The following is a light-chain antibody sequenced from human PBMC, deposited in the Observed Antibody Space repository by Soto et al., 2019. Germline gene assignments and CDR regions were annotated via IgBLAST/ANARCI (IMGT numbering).Light chain of an antibody. CDR2: EVS. V-gene: IGLV2-14*01. CDR3: SSYTATNTYL. Sequence: QSALTQPASVSGSPGQSITISCTGTTSDVGNYNYVSWYQHHPGKAPKLIIYEVSYRSTGASNRFSGTKSGNTASLTISGLQGEDEADYYCSSYTATNTYLVXTGTKVAV. CDR1: TSDVGNYNY. J-gene: IGLJ1*01.